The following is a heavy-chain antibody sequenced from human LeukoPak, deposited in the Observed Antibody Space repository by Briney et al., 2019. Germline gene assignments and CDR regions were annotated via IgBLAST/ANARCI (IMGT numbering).Heavy chain of an antibody. CDR2: ISSSSMTT. CDR3: ARDLGIAALPNWFDP. CDR1: GFILSTHS. V-gene: IGHV3-48*04. D-gene: IGHD6-6*01. Sequence: PGGSLRLSCAASGFILSTHSMNWVRQAPGKGLEWVSYISSSSMTTHYADSMKGRFTISRDNAKNSLYLQMNSLRAEDTAVYYCARDLGIAALPNWFDPWGQGTLVTVSS. J-gene: IGHJ5*02.